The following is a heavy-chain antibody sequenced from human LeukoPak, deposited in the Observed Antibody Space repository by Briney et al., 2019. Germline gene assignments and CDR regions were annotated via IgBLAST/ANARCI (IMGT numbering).Heavy chain of an antibody. Sequence: PSETLSPTCTVSGGSISSYYWSWLRQPPGKGLEWIGYIYTSGSTNYNPSLKSRVTISVDTSKNQFSLKLSSGTAADTAVYYCARHVWYYYDSSGYYYGWFDPWGQGTLVTVSS. CDR3: ARHVWYYYDSSGYYYGWFDP. J-gene: IGHJ5*02. V-gene: IGHV4-4*09. D-gene: IGHD3-22*01. CDR2: IYTSGST. CDR1: GGSISSYY.